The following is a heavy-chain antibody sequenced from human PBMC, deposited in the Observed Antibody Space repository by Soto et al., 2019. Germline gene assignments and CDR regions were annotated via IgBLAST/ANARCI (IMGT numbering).Heavy chain of an antibody. J-gene: IGHJ6*02. CDR3: AREENGMDV. CDR2: IYYSGST. CDR1: GGSISSGDYY. V-gene: IGHV4-30-4*01. Sequence: TSETLSLTCTVSGGSISSGDYYWSWIRQPPGKGLEWIGYIYYSGSTYYNPSLKSRVTISVDASKNQFSLKLSSVTAADTAVYYCAREENGMDVWGQGTTVTVSS.